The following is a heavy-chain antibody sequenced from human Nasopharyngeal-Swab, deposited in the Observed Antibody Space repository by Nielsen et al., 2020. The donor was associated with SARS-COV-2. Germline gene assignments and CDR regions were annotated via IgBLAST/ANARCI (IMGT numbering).Heavy chain of an antibody. J-gene: IGHJ4*02. CDR3: ATTSARSLWQWQITGGYFDY. V-gene: IGHV4-39*07. Sequence: SETLSLTCTVSGGSISSSSYYWGWIRQPPGKGLEWIGSIYYSGSTYYNPSLKSRVTISVDTSKNQFSLKLSSVTAADTAAYYCATTSARSLWQWQITGGYFDYWGQGTLVTVSS. CDR1: GGSISSSSYY. D-gene: IGHD6-19*01. CDR2: IYYSGST.